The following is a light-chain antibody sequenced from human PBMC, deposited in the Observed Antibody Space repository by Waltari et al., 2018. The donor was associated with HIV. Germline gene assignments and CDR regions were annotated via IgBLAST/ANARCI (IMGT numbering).Light chain of an antibody. CDR3: QSYDSRPPWV. CDR2: EDN. Sequence: NFMLTQPHSVSESPGKTVTISCTRSSGSIPSYYLQGCQQCPGRSPTTVIYEDNQRPSGVPGRFSGSINSSSNSASLTISGLKTEDEADYYCQSYDSRPPWVFGGGTKLTVL. CDR1: SGSIPSYY. V-gene: IGLV6-57*01. J-gene: IGLJ3*02.